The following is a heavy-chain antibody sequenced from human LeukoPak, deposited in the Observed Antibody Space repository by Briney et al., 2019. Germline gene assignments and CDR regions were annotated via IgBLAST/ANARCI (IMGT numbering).Heavy chain of an antibody. CDR1: GFTFSRYW. J-gene: IGHJ4*02. V-gene: IGHV3-23*01. CDR2: LSGSGGNT. Sequence: GGSLRLSCAASGFTFSRYWMSWVRQAPGKGLEWVSALSGSGGNTYYADSVKGRFTISRDNSKNTLYLQMNSLRAEDTAIYYCAKDRLFFDYWGQGTLVTVSS. CDR3: AKDRLFFDY.